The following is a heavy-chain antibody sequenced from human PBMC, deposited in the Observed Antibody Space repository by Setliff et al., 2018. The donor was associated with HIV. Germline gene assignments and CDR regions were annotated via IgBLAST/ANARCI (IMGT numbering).Heavy chain of an antibody. V-gene: IGHV1-24*01. CDR1: GYTHTELS. D-gene: IGHD3-10*01. Sequence: GASVKVSCKVSGYTHTELSIHWVRQAPGKGLEWMGGFDPEDVETVYAQKFQGRVTMTEDTSTDTAYMELSSLRSEDTAIYYCALLWPFDYWGQGALVTVSS. CDR3: ALLWPFDY. J-gene: IGHJ4*02. CDR2: FDPEDVET.